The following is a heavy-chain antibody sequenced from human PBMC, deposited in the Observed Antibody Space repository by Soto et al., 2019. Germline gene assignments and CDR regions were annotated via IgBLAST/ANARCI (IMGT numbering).Heavy chain of an antibody. D-gene: IGHD1-26*01. J-gene: IGHJ4*02. V-gene: IGHV4-34*01. Sequence: QVQLQQWGAGLLKPSETLSLTCAVYGGSFSGYSWTWIRQSPGKGLEWIGQINHSGSTNYNPSLKSRVTISLATSKNQFSLELSSVTAADTAVYYCARGLFSENYYSGGWYYFDYWGQGTLVTVSS. CDR3: ARGLFSENYYSGGWYYFDY. CDR2: INHSGST. CDR1: GGSFSGYS.